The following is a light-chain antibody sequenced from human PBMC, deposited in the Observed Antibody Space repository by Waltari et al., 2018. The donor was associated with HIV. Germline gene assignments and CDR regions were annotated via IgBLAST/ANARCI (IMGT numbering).Light chain of an antibody. CDR1: SSDVGRYNL. Sequence: SALTLPASVSRSSGTSITIPSTRTSSDVGRYNLVSWYQQHPGKAPKLMIYEVSKRPSGVSNRFSGSKSGNTASLTISGLQAEDEADYYCCSYAGSSTYVVFGGGTKLTVL. CDR2: EVS. CDR3: CSYAGSSTYVV. V-gene: IGLV2-23*02. J-gene: IGLJ2*01.